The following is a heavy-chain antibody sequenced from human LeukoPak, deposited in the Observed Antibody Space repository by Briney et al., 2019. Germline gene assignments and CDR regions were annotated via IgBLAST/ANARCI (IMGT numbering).Heavy chain of an antibody. CDR2: IHPNSGGT. V-gene: IGHV1-2*02. CDR1: GYTCTDYY. J-gene: IGHJ3*02. CDR3: ARQKNNGFDI. Sequence: ASVKGSCKASGYTCTDYYIHWVRQAPGQGLECMGWIHPNSGGTYYAQKFQGRVTMTRDTSITTAYMELNRLTSDDTAMYYCARQKNNGFDIWGQGTMVTVSS.